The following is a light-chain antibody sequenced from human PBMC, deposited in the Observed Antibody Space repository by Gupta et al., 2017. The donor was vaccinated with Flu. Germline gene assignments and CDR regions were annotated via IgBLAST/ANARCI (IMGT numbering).Light chain of an antibody. Sequence: DIQMTQSPSSVSASVGDRVTITCRASQGLNNWLVWYQQKPVKAPNLLIYAASNLQSGVPSRFSGSGSGTDFTLTISSLQPEDFAPYYCQQSSRVALTFGQGTPLEMK. CDR3: QQSSRVALT. CDR1: QGLNNW. J-gene: IGKJ5*01. V-gene: IGKV1D-12*01. CDR2: AAS.